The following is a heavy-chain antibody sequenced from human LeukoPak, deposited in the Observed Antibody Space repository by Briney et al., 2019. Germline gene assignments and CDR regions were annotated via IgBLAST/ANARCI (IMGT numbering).Heavy chain of an antibody. V-gene: IGHV3-21*01. CDR3: ARDRMADDYGMDV. D-gene: IGHD5-24*01. J-gene: IGHJ6*02. CDR2: ISSSSSYI. CDR1: GISFSTYC. Sequence: GGSLRLSCAASGISFSTYCMHWVRQAPGKGLEWVSSISSSSSYIYYADSVKGRFTISRDNAKNSLYLQMNSLRAEDTAVYYCARDRMADDYGMDVWGQGTTVTVSS.